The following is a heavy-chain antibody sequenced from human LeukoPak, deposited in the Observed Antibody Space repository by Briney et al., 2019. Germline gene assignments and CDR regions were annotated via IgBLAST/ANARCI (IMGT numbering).Heavy chain of an antibody. CDR3: ARDRGAVAGIHYYYYMDV. Sequence: SQTLSLTCTVSGGSISSGSYFWSWIRQPPGKGLEWIGYIYSSGNINYNPSLKSRVTMSVDTSKNKFSLKLSSVTAADTAVYYCARDRGAVAGIHYYYYMDVWGKGTTVTVSS. D-gene: IGHD6-19*01. CDR2: IYSSGNI. CDR1: GGSISSGSYF. V-gene: IGHV4-61*01. J-gene: IGHJ6*03.